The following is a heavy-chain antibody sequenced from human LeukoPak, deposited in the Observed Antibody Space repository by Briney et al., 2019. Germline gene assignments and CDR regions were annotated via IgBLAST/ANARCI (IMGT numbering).Heavy chain of an antibody. V-gene: IGHV4-61*02. CDR2: IYTSGST. J-gene: IGHJ4*02. D-gene: IGHD3-22*01. Sequence: PSETLSLTCTVSGGAISSGGYYWSWIRQHPGKGLEWIGRIYTSGSTNYNPSLKSRVTISVDTSKNQFSLKLSSVTAADTAVYYCARQAYDYYDSSGYYDYWGQGTLVTVSS. CDR1: GGAISSGGYY. CDR3: ARQAYDYYDSSGYYDY.